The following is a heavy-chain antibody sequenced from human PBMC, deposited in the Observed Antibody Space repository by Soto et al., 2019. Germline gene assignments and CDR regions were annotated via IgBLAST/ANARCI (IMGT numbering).Heavy chain of an antibody. CDR1: GGSISSGGYY. Sequence: QVQLQESGPGLVKPSQTLSLTCTVSGGSISSGGYYWSWIRQHPGKGLEWIGYIYYCGSTYYNPPLKSRVTTAVDTSKNQFCRKLSAVAAADTAVYYCAGGRGAVAMVRTYAFDIWCQGTMVTVSS. CDR3: AGGRGAVAMVRTYAFDI. D-gene: IGHD2-2*01. V-gene: IGHV4-31*03. CDR2: IYYCGST. J-gene: IGHJ3*02.